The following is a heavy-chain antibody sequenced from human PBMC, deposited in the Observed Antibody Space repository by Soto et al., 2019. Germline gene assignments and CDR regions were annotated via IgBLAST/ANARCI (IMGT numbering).Heavy chain of an antibody. V-gene: IGHV3-33*01. D-gene: IGHD3-22*01. CDR1: GFTFSSYS. CDR2: IWYDGSNK. Sequence: QVQLVESGGGVVQPGRSLRLSCAASGFTFSSYSMHWVRQAPGKGLEWVAVIWYDGSNKYYADSVKGRFTISRDNSKNTLYLQMNSLRSEDTAVHYCARGRDSSGYYPWFDPWGQGTLVTVSS. J-gene: IGHJ5*02. CDR3: ARGRDSSGYYPWFDP.